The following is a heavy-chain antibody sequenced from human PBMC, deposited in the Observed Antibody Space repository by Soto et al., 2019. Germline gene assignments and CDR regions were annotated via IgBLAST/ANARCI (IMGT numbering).Heavy chain of an antibody. CDR3: ARDLLALRFLEWLCLTNYGMDV. J-gene: IGHJ6*02. CDR2: IWYDGSNK. D-gene: IGHD3-3*01. V-gene: IGHV3-33*01. Sequence: QVQLVESGGGVVQPGRSLRLSCAASGFTFSSYGMHWVRQAPGKGLEWVAVIWYDGSNKYYADSVKGRFTISRDNSKNTLHLQMNSLRAEDTAVYYCARDLLALRFLEWLCLTNYGMDVWGQGTTVTVSS. CDR1: GFTFSSYG.